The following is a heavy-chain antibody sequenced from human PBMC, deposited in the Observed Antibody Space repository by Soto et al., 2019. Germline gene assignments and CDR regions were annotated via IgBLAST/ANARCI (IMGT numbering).Heavy chain of an antibody. CDR2: INHSGST. CDR1: GGSFSGYY. J-gene: IGHJ5*02. Sequence: XGTLCLTCAVYGGSFSGYYWSWIRQPPGKGLEWIGEINHSGSTNYNPSLKSRVTISVDTSKNQFSLKLSSVTAADTAVYYCARGSYYYGSGSYYRGWFDPWGQGTLVTVSS. D-gene: IGHD3-10*01. V-gene: IGHV4-34*01. CDR3: ARGSYYYGSGSYYRGWFDP.